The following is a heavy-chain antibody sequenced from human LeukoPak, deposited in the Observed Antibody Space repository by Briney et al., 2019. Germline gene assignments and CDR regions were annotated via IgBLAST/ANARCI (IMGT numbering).Heavy chain of an antibody. D-gene: IGHD1-26*01. CDR3: AREGYTGTYPDY. V-gene: IGHV3-74*01. Sequence: PGGSLRLSCAASGFIFSSYWMHWVRQAPGKGLVWVSRINSDGSSKNYADSVKGRFTISRDNAKNTLYLQTNSLRAEDTAVYYCAREGYTGTYPDYWGQGTLVTVSS. CDR2: INSDGSSK. J-gene: IGHJ4*02. CDR1: GFIFSSYW.